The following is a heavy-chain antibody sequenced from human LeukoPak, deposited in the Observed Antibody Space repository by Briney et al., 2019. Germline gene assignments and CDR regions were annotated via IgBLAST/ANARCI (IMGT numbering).Heavy chain of an antibody. Sequence: PGGSLRLSCAASGFTFSSYSMNWVRQAPGKGLEWVSSISSSSSYIYYADSVKGRFTVSRDNAKKSLYLQMNSLRAEDTFVFNRATAYDILTGFHTYPDYWGQGTLVTVSS. CDR2: ISSSSSYI. CDR1: GFTFSSYS. D-gene: IGHD3-9*01. CDR3: ATAYDILTGFHTYPDY. V-gene: IGHV3-21*01. J-gene: IGHJ4*02.